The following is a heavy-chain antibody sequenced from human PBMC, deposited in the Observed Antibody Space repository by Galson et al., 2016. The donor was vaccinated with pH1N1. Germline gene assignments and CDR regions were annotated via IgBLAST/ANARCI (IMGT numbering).Heavy chain of an antibody. J-gene: IGHJ3*01. V-gene: IGHV2-5*02. D-gene: IGHD3-16*01. CDR3: AHREVMITNAFDF. CDR2: IYWDDDK. CDR1: GFSVSSSGMG. Sequence: PALVKPTQTLTLTCNFSGFSVSSSGMGVGWIRQPPGKALEWLAVIYWDDDKRYSPSLKSRLTITKDTSKNQVVLKMTNMDHADTATYYCAHREVMITNAFDFWGQGTMVTVSS.